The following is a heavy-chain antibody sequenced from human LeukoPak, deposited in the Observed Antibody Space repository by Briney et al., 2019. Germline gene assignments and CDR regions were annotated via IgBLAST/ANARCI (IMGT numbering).Heavy chain of an antibody. V-gene: IGHV3-23*01. J-gene: IGHJ5*02. CDR1: GFTFSSYA. D-gene: IGHD2-15*01. CDR3: AKDPYNVAVANTNGWFDP. CDR2: ISGSGGST. Sequence: GGSLRLSCAASGFTFSSYAMSWVRRAPGKGLEWGSSISGSGGSTYYAQSLKGRFSISRDNSKNTPNLQMDSLRADDTALYFCAKDPYNVAVANTNGWFDPWGQGTLVTVSS.